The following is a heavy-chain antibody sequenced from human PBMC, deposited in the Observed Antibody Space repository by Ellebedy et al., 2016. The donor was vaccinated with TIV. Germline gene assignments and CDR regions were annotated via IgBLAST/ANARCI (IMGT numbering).Heavy chain of an antibody. CDR3: VRMGGVGNHPHY. CDR2: IYHTGDT. D-gene: IGHD3-16*01. J-gene: IGHJ4*02. V-gene: IGHV4-4*02. CDR1: GGSISSSDW. Sequence: MPSETLSLTCTVSGGSISSSDWWSWVRQPPGTGLEWIAEIYHTGDTHYNPSLRRRVTMSVDKAKNQFSLSLYSVTAADTAVYYCVRMGGVGNHPHYWGPGTLATVSS.